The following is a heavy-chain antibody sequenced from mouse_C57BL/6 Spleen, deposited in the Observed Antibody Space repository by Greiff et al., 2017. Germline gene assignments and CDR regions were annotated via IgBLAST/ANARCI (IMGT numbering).Heavy chain of an antibody. V-gene: IGHV5-4*01. D-gene: IGHD3-2*02. CDR2: ISDGGRYT. CDR3: AREETAQATAWFAY. J-gene: IGHJ3*01. Sequence: EVHLVESGGGLVKPGGSLKLSCAASGFTFSSYAMSWVRQTPEKRLEWVATISDGGRYTYYPDNVKGRFTISRDNAKNNLYLQMSHLKSEDTAMYYCAREETAQATAWFAYWGQGTLVTVSA. CDR1: GFTFSSYA.